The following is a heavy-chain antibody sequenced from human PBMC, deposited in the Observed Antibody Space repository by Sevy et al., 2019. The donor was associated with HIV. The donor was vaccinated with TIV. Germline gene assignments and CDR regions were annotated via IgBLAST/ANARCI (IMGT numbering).Heavy chain of an antibody. CDR3: AKDTAGDGFWTANFDY. Sequence: GGSLRLSCAASGFTFDDYAMHWVRQAPGKGLEWVSGISWNSGSIGYADSVKGRFTISRDNAKNSLYLQMNSLRAEDTALYYCAKDTAGDGFWTANFDYWGQGTLVTVSS. D-gene: IGHD2-21*02. J-gene: IGHJ4*02. CDR1: GFTFDDYA. CDR2: ISWNSGSI. V-gene: IGHV3-9*01.